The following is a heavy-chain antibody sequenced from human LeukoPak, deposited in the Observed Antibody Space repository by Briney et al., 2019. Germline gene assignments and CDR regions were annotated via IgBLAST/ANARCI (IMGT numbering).Heavy chain of an antibody. J-gene: IGHJ5*02. Sequence: ASVKVSCKASGYTFTSYGISWVRQAPGQGLEWMGWISAYNGNTNYAQKLQGRVTMTTDTSTSTAYMELRSLRSDDTAVYYCARDRRHCSSTSCYAGGNWFDPWGQGTLVTVSS. D-gene: IGHD2-2*01. CDR1: GYTFTSYG. CDR3: ARDRRHCSSTSCYAGGNWFDP. CDR2: ISAYNGNT. V-gene: IGHV1-18*01.